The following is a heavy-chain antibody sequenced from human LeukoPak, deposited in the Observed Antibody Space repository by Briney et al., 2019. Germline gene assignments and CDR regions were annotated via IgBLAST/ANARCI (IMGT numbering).Heavy chain of an antibody. CDR3: ARGSYGGNYFDS. D-gene: IGHD4-23*01. CDR2: ISTRGSTI. V-gene: IGHV3-48*03. Sequence: PGGSLRLSCAASGXTFSSYEMNWVRQAPGKGLEWVSYISTRGSTIYYADSVKGRFTISRDNAKNSLYLQMNSLRAEDTAVYYCARGSYGGNYFDSWGQGTLVTVSS. J-gene: IGHJ4*02. CDR1: GXTFSSYE.